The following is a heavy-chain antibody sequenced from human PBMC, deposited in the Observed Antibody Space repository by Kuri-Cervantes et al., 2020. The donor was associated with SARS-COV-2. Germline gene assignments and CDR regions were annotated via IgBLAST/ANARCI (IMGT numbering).Heavy chain of an antibody. CDR2: LIPLFGTP. CDR1: GGTFSSYA. J-gene: IGHJ6*02. V-gene: IGHV1-69*13. Sequence: SLKVSCKASGGTFSSYAISWVRQAPGQGLEWMGGLIPLFGTPNYAQKFQGRVTITADESTSTAYMELSSLRSEDTAVYYCAREGSHRGMDVWGQGTRSPSP. CDR3: AREGSHRGMDV.